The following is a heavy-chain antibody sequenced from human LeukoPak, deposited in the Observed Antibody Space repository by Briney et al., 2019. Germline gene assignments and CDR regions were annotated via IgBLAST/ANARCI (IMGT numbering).Heavy chain of an antibody. CDR1: GGSISSGDYY. Sequence: SETLSLTCTVSGGSISSGDYYWSWIRQPPGKGLEWIGYIYYSGNTYYNPSLKSRVTMSVDTSKNQFSLKLSSVTAADTAVYYCARVSIVVVPAAAYYYMDVWGKGTTVTVSS. V-gene: IGHV4-30-4*01. D-gene: IGHD2-2*01. J-gene: IGHJ6*03. CDR3: ARVSIVVVPAAAYYYMDV. CDR2: IYYSGNT.